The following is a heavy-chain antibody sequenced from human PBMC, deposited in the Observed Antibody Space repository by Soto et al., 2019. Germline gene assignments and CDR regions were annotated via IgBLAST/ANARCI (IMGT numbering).Heavy chain of an antibody. Sequence: QVQLVQSGAEEKKPGASVKVSCKASGYTFTSYAMHWVRQAPGHRLAWMGWINAGNGNTKYSQKFQGRVTITRDTSASTAYMELSSLRSEDTDVYYCARSSVVVTALDYWGQGTLVTVSS. CDR2: INAGNGNT. CDR1: GYTFTSYA. CDR3: ARSSVVVTALDY. D-gene: IGHD2-21*02. V-gene: IGHV1-3*05. J-gene: IGHJ4*02.